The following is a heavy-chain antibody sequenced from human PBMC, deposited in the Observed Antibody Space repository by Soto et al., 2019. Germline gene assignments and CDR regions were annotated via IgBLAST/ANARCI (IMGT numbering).Heavy chain of an antibody. J-gene: IGHJ4*02. CDR3: ARRHPNYYDSSGYYSWDFFDF. Sequence: PSETLSLTCSVSGGSISGYYWSWIRQPPGKGLEWIGYIYYSGSTNYNPSLKSRVTISEDTSKNQFSLRLSSVTAADTAVYYCARRHPNYYDSSGYYSWDFFDFWGQGALVTVSS. D-gene: IGHD3-22*01. CDR1: GGSISGYY. CDR2: IYYSGST. V-gene: IGHV4-59*08.